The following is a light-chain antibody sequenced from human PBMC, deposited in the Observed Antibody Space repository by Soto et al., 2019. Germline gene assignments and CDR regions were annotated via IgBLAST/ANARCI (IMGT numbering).Light chain of an antibody. V-gene: IGLV2-23*02. Sequence: QSVLTQPASVSGSPGQSITISCTGTSRDIVTFNLVSWYQQYPGKAPKFIIFEVTRRPSGISNCFSGSRSGNTASLTISGLQPEDEADYYCYTYTGISTSLFVFGTGTKVTVL. CDR3: YTYTGISTSLFV. J-gene: IGLJ1*01. CDR2: EVT. CDR1: SRDIVTFNL.